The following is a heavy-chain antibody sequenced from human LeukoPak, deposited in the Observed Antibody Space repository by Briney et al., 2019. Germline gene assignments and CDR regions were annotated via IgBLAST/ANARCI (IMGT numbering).Heavy chain of an antibody. Sequence: PSETLYLTCTVSGGSMSGHYWTWVRQPPGEGLEWIGQIHYSGKADYNPSLRSRITISVDTSKNQMSLKVTSVTAADTAVYYCARFGVDYDMDVWGQGTTVTVS. D-gene: IGHD3-16*01. J-gene: IGHJ6*02. CDR3: ARFGVDYDMDV. CDR2: IHYSGKA. V-gene: IGHV4-59*11. CDR1: GGSMSGHY.